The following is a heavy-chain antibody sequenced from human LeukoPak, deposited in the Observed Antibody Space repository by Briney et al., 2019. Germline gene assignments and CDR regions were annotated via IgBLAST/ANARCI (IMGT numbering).Heavy chain of an antibody. V-gene: IGHV3-30-3*01. CDR2: ISYDGSNK. J-gene: IGHJ4*02. CDR3: AREVGTSHRFDY. CDR1: GFTFSRYA. D-gene: IGHD1-26*01. Sequence: GRSLRPSCAASGFTFSRYAMHWVRQTPGKGLEWVAFISYDGSNKYYPDSVKGRFTISRDNSKNTLYLQMSSLRSEDTAVYYCAREVGTSHRFDYWGQGTLVTVSS.